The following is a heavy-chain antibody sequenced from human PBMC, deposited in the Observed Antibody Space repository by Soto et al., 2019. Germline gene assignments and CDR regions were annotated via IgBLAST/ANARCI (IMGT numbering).Heavy chain of an antibody. J-gene: IGHJ4*02. CDR2: VSSSGNS. V-gene: IGHV4-31*06. D-gene: IGHD4-4*01. CDR3: LGRLTSIYSYFDS. CDR1: GDSISSATHY. Sequence: PSETLSLTCTVSGDSISSATHYWNWIRQHPGKGLEWIGYVSSSGNSYYSPSLKSRVFMSVDTSKNLFSLKLSSVTAADTAIYYCLGRLTSIYSYFDSWGQGTQVTVSS.